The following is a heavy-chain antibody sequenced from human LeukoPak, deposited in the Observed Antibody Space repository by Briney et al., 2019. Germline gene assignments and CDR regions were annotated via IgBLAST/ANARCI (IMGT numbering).Heavy chain of an antibody. Sequence: GGSLRLSCAASGFTFSSYAMHWVRQAPGKGLEWVAVISYDGSNKYYADSVKGRFTISRDNSKNTLYLQMNSLRAEDTAVYYCARDVHDSWSGRYLDYWGQGTLVTVSS. D-gene: IGHD3-3*01. J-gene: IGHJ4*02. CDR2: ISYDGSNK. V-gene: IGHV3-30-3*01. CDR3: ARDVHDSWSGRYLDY. CDR1: GFTFSSYA.